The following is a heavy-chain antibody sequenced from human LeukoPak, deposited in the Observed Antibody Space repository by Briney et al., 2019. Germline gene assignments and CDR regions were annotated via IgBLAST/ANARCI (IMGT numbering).Heavy chain of an antibody. J-gene: IGHJ4*02. CDR2: IIPIFGTA. V-gene: IGHV1-69*05. CDR3: ARDFFMITFGGAIGY. CDR1: GGTFSSYA. Sequence: SVKVSCKSSGGTFSSYAISWVRQAPGQGLEWMGGIIPIFGTANYAQKFQGSVTITTDESTSTAYMELSSLRSEDTAVYYCARDFFMITFGGAIGYWGQGTLVTVST. D-gene: IGHD3-16*01.